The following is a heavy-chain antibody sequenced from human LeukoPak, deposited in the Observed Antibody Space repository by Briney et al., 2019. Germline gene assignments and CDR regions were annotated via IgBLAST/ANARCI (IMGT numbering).Heavy chain of an antibody. CDR2: INPNSGGT. V-gene: IGHV1-2*06. CDR3: ARDTSGSRAY. Sequence: ASVKVSCKASGYTFTGYCMHWGRHAPGQGLEWMGRINPNSGGTNYAQKFQGRVTMTRDTSISTAYMELSTLRSDDTAVYYCARDTSGSRAYWGQGTLVTVS. D-gene: IGHD3-10*01. J-gene: IGHJ4*02. CDR1: GYTFTGYC.